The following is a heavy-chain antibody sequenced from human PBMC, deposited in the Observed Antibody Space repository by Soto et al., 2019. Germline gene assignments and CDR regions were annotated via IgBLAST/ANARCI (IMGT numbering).Heavy chain of an antibody. CDR3: ARGVVPAATRGQNWFDP. V-gene: IGHV5-51*01. Sequence: GESLKISCKGSGYSFTSYWIGWVRQMPGKGLEWMGIIYPGDSETRYSPSFQGQVTISADKSITTAYLQWSSLKASDTAMYYCARGVVPAATRGQNWFDPWGQGTLVTVSS. J-gene: IGHJ5*02. CDR1: GYSFTSYW. D-gene: IGHD2-2*01. CDR2: IYPGDSET.